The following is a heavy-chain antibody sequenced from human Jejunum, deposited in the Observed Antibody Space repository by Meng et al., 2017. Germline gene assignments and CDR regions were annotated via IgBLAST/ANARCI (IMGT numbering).Heavy chain of an antibody. J-gene: IGHJ4*02. V-gene: IGHV1-3*01. Sequence: QVQLLESGAEMKKPGASVKVSCKASGYSFTTYAIHWVRQAPGQGLEWMGWINVDTGDTRYSQKFQGRLTITRDTSASTAYLELSSLTSEDTAVYYCARNTVGTTTLDYWGQGTLVTVSS. CDR2: INVDTGDT. CDR1: GYSFTTYA. D-gene: IGHD1-26*01. CDR3: ARNTVGTTTLDY.